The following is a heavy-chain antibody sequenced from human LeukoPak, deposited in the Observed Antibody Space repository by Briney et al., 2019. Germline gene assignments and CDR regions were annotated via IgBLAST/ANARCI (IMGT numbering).Heavy chain of an antibody. J-gene: IGHJ3*02. Sequence: GGSLRLSCTASGFAFDEYAMHWVRQVPGKGPEWVSGISRYSDSIGYADSVKGRFTISRDNSKNTLYLQMNSLRAEDTAVYYCARDFIYSSGAFDIWGQGTMVTVSS. CDR2: ISRYSDSI. CDR3: ARDFIYSSGAFDI. CDR1: GFAFDEYA. V-gene: IGHV3-9*01. D-gene: IGHD5-18*01.